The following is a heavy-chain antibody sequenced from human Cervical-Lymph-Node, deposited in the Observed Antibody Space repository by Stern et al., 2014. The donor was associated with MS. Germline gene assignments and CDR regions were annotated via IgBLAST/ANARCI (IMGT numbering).Heavy chain of an antibody. CDR2: IIPIFGTP. CDR3: AREVTMVGFDP. V-gene: IGHV1-69*06. J-gene: IGHJ5*02. D-gene: IGHD3-10*02. Sequence: VQLVQSGAEVKKPGSSVKVSCKASGGTVSSHTISWVRQAPGQGLECMGGIIPIFGTPNYALKFQGRVTITADKSTSTAYLELNSLRSDDSAVYYCAREVTMVGFDPWGQGTLVTVSS. CDR1: GGTVSSHT.